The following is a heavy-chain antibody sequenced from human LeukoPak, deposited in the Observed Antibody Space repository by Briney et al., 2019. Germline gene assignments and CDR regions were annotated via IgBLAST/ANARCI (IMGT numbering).Heavy chain of an antibody. CDR3: AREARFSILVDDSGDF. CDR2: MFYNGAT. J-gene: IGHJ4*02. V-gene: IGHV4-39*07. D-gene: IGHD2/OR15-2a*01. CDR1: LGSISSSGFY. Sequence: PSETLSLTCTVSLGSISSSGFYWGWIRQSPGKGLEWIGTMFYNGATKTNPSLSSRVTMSINTSKNQLSLKLRSVTAADTAVYYCAREARFSILVDDSGDFWGQGTLVIVSS.